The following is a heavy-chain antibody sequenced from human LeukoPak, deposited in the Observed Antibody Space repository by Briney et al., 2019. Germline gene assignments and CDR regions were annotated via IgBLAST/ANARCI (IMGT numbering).Heavy chain of an antibody. CDR3: ARTDSGYDSFDY. CDR2: IYHSGST. D-gene: IGHD5-12*01. Sequence: PSETLSLTCAVSGYSISSGYYWGWIRQPPGKGLEWIGSIYHSGSTYYNPSLKSRVTISVDTSKNQFSLKLSSVTAADTAVYYCARTDSGYDSFDYWGQGTLVTVSS. CDR1: GYSISSGYY. J-gene: IGHJ4*02. V-gene: IGHV4-38-2*01.